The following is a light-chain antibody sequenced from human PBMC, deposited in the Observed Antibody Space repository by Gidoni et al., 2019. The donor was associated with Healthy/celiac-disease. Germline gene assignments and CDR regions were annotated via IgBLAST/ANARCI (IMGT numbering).Light chain of an antibody. CDR2: AAS. J-gene: IGKJ3*01. CDR1: QSISSY. V-gene: IGKV1-39*01. Sequence: DIQMNQSPSSLSASVGDRVTITCRVSQSISSYLNWYQQKPGKAPKLLIYAASSWQSWVPSRFSGSVSGTDFTLTISSLQPEDFATYYCQQSYSTSWTFGPGTKVDIK. CDR3: QQSYSTSWT.